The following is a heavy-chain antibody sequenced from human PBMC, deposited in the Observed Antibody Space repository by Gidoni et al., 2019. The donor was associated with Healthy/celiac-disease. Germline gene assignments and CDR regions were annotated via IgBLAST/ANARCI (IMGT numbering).Heavy chain of an antibody. J-gene: IGHJ6*02. Sequence: AASGFTFSSYAMHWVRQAPGKGLEWVAVITYDGSNKYYADSVKGRFTISRDNSKNTLYLQMNNLRAEDTAVYYWARDKETVTTNGWPFYYGMDVWGQGTTVTVSS. CDR3: ARDKETVTTNGWPFYYGMDV. CDR2: ITYDGSNK. D-gene: IGHD4-17*01. V-gene: IGHV3-30-3*01. CDR1: GFTFSSYA.